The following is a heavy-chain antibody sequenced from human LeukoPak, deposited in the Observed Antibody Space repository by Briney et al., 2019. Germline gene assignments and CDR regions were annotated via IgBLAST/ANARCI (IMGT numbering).Heavy chain of an antibody. CDR3: ARAGGQWLANGYYYYMDV. Sequence: SETLSLTCTVSGGSISSYYWSWIRQPPGKGLEWIGYIYYSGSTNYNPSLKSRVTISVDTSKNEFSLKLSSVTAADTAVYYCARAGGQWLANGYYYYMDVWGKGTTVTVSS. D-gene: IGHD6-19*01. CDR2: IYYSGST. J-gene: IGHJ6*03. CDR1: GGSISSYY. V-gene: IGHV4-59*01.